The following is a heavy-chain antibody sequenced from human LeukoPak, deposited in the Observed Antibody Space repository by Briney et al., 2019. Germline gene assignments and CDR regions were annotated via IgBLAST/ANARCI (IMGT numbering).Heavy chain of an antibody. D-gene: IGHD3-10*01. Sequence: PGGSLRLSCVGSGFMFSNYYMYWVRQAPGKGLVWVSRIKNAGIDTIYADSVEGRFTVSRDNAKNTVYLQMSRLRAEDTAVYYCARGGYGHNMDVWGEGTTVTVSS. J-gene: IGHJ6*03. V-gene: IGHV3-74*01. CDR2: IKNAGIDT. CDR1: GFMFSNYY. CDR3: ARGGYGHNMDV.